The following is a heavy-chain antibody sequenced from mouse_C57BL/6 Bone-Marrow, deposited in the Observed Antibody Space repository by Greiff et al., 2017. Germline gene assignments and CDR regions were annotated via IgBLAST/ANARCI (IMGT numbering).Heavy chain of an antibody. CDR2: INPSTGGT. J-gene: IGHJ2*01. D-gene: IGHD1-1*01. CDR3: AGGSSYVRYFDY. CDR1: GYSFTGYY. V-gene: IGHV1-42*01. Sequence: EVQLQQSGPELVKPGASVKISCKASGYSFTGYYMNWVKQSPEKSLEWIGEINPSTGGTTYNQKFKAKATLTVDKSSSTAYMQLKSLTSEDSAVYYCAGGSSYVRYFDYWGQGTTLTVSS.